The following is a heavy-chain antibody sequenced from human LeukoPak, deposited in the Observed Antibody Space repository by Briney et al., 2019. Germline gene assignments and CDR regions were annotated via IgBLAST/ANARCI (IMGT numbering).Heavy chain of an antibody. D-gene: IGHD3-22*01. J-gene: IGHJ3*02. CDR3: ARVFPGRYDSSPLHAFDI. V-gene: IGHV1-18*01. CDR1: GYTFTSYD. CDR2: ISGYNGYT. Sequence: ASVKVSCKASGYTFTSYDITWVRQAPGQGLEWMGWISGYNGYTKYAQKLQGRVTMTTDTSTTTAYMELRSLRSDDTAVYYCARVFPGRYDSSPLHAFDIWGQGTMVTVSS.